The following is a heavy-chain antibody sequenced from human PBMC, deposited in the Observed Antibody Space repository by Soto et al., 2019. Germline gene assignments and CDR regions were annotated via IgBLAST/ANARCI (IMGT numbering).Heavy chain of an antibody. J-gene: IGHJ5*02. V-gene: IGHV4-61*01. CDR3: ARSGYSYGTFDP. CDR2: IYYSGST. Sequence: PSPPMAVTSTGSDGSIISGSYYRSRIRQPPGKGLEWIGYIYYSGSTNYNPSLESCVTISVDTSKNQFSLKRSSVTAADTAVYYCARSGYSYGTFDPWGQGTLVTVSS. CDR1: DGSIISGSYY. D-gene: IGHD5-18*01.